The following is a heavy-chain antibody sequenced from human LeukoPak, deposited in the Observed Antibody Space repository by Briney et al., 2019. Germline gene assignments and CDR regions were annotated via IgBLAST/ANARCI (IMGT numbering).Heavy chain of an antibody. CDR1: GFTFNNAW. V-gene: IGHV3-15*01. D-gene: IGHD2-15*01. CDR3: AKQLGYCSDGSCYFPY. Sequence: GGTLRLSCAASGFTFNNAWMNWVRQAPGKGLEWVGRIKSKNVGGTTDYAVPVKGRFTISRDDSKNTVYLQMNSLKIEDTAVYYCAKQLGYCSDGSCYFPYWGQGTLVTVSS. J-gene: IGHJ4*02. CDR2: IKSKNVGGTT.